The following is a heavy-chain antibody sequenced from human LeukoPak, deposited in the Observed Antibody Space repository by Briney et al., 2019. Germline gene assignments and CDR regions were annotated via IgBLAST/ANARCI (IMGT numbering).Heavy chain of an antibody. J-gene: IGHJ4*02. CDR3: AKADIYCSSTSCLYFDY. CDR1: GFTFSSYA. V-gene: IGHV3-23*01. Sequence: PGGSLRLSCAASGFTFSSYAMSWVRQASGKGLEWVSAISGSGGSTYYADSVKGRFTISRDNSKNTLYLQMNSLRAEDTAVYYCAKADIYCSSTSCLYFDYWGQGTLVTVSS. CDR2: ISGSGGST. D-gene: IGHD2-2*01.